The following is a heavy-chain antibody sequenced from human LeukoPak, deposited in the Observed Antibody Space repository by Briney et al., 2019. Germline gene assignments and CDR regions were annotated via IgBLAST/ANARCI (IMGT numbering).Heavy chain of an antibody. CDR1: GFTFSSYA. J-gene: IGHJ4*02. D-gene: IGHD7-27*01. V-gene: IGHV3-23*01. Sequence: GGSLRLSCGASGFTFSSYAMSWVRQAPGKWLEWVSAISGGADLIYYADSVKGRFIISRDNSKNTLSLQMNSLRAEDTAVYYCAKATGDGGTFHYWGQGTLVTVSS. CDR3: AKATGDGGTFHY. CDR2: ISGGADLI.